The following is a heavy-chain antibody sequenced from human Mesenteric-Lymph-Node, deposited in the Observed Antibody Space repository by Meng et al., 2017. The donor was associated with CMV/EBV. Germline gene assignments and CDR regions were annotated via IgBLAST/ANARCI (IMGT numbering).Heavy chain of an antibody. Sequence: GESLKISCAASGFTFVSHAIHWIRQSPNKGLEWVAVISYDGDRKYYADSVRGRFTVSTDNSKKTVSLQMNSLRPEDTAVYYCARVQSISASGKGAFDHWGQGTLVTVSS. V-gene: IGHV3-30-3*01. CDR1: GFTFVSHA. CDR3: ARVQSISASGKGAFDH. CDR2: ISYDGDRK. J-gene: IGHJ4*02. D-gene: IGHD6-13*01.